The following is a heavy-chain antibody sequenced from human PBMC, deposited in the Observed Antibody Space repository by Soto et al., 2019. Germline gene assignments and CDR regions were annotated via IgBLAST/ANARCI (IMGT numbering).Heavy chain of an antibody. D-gene: IGHD6-13*01. CDR1: GFSFSSYA. V-gene: IGHV3-23*05. CDR2: ISSSGSRT. J-gene: IGHJ5*02. CDR3: AKDRSSSSPRVRFDP. Sequence: GGSLRLSCAASGFSFSSYAMSWVRQAPGRGLEWVSSISSSGSRTDYADSVKGRFTISRDNSKNTLYLQMDSLRVDDTAIYYCAKDRSSSSPRVRFDPWGQGTLVTVSS.